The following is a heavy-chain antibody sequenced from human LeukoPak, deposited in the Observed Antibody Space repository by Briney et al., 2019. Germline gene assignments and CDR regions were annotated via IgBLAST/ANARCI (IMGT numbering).Heavy chain of an antibody. V-gene: IGHV1-46*01. CDR1: GYTFTSYY. Sequence: ASVKVSCKASGYTFTSYYMHWVRQAPGQGLEWMGIINPSGGSTSYAQKFQGRVTITADKSTSTAYMELSSLRSEDTAVYYCARIFQQLTGGSSTWGQGTLVTVSS. D-gene: IGHD2-2*01. CDR3: ARIFQQLTGGSST. J-gene: IGHJ4*02. CDR2: INPSGGST.